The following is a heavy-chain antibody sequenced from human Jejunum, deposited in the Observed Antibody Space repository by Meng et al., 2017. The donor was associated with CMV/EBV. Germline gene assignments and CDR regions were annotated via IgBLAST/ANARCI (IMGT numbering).Heavy chain of an antibody. CDR2: INFDGSVE. D-gene: IGHD2-2*01. V-gene: IGHV3-7*01. J-gene: IGHJ3*02. CDR1: SNYW. CDR3: ARNYPRNCASINCPGAYDI. Sequence: SNYWMTWFRHVPGKGLEWVANINFDGSVEYYVDSVRGRFTIARDNAKNSLSLQMNSLRAEDTAVYYCARNYPRNCASINCPGAYDIWGQGTVVTVSS.